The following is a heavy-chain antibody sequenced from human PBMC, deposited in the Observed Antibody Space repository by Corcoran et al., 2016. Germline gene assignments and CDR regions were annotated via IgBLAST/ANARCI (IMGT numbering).Heavy chain of an antibody. Sequence: QVQVVQSGAEVKKPGASVKVSCKASGYSFTDYYMHWVRQATGQGLEWMGWTNPNSGDTKYEQKFQGRVTMTRDASISTAYMELSSLRSDDTAGYYCETLGAAVSYWGQGTLVTVSS. V-gene: IGHV1-2*02. CDR1: GYSFTDYY. CDR2: TNPNSGDT. D-gene: IGHD6-25*01. J-gene: IGHJ4*02. CDR3: ETLGAAVSY.